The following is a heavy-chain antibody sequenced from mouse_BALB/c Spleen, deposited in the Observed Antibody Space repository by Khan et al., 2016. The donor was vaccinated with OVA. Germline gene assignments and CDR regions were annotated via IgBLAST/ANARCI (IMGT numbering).Heavy chain of an antibody. J-gene: IGHJ1*01. D-gene: IGHD1-1*01. V-gene: IGHV2-9*02. CDR2: IWAGGII. CDR1: GFSLTTYG. Sequence: QVQLKQSGPGLVAPSQSLSITCTVSGFSLTTYGVHWFHQPPGKGLEWLGVIWAGGIINYSSALMSRLSINNDNSKTQVFLKMNSLQTDDTAIYFCARAYDRNLSSFDAWGAGPTVTVSS. CDR3: ARAYDRNLSSFDA.